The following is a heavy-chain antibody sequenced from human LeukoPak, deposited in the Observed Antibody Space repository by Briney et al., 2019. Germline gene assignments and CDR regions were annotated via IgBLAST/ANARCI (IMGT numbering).Heavy chain of an antibody. D-gene: IGHD1-26*01. V-gene: IGHV3-13*01. Sequence: PGGSLRLSCAASGFAFSSYDMHWVRQASGKGLEWVSAIGHAGDTYYSDSVKGRFTISTEDATNYFFLQMNSLIAGDTAVYFCAALGDSIYWGQGTLVTVSS. CDR2: IGHAGDT. CDR3: AALGDSIY. J-gene: IGHJ4*02. CDR1: GFAFSSYD.